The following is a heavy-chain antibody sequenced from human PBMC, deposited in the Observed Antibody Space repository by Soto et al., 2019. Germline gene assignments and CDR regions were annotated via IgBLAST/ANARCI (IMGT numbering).Heavy chain of an antibody. CDR1: GGTFSSYT. D-gene: IGHD6-19*01. Sequence: GASVKVSCKASGGTFSSYTISWVRQAPGQGLEWMGRIIPILGIANYAQKFQGRVTITADKSTSTAYMELSSLRSEDTAVYYCARDLRQYYFDYWGQGTLVTVSS. V-gene: IGHV1-69*04. CDR3: ARDLRQYYFDY. J-gene: IGHJ4*02. CDR2: IIPILGIA.